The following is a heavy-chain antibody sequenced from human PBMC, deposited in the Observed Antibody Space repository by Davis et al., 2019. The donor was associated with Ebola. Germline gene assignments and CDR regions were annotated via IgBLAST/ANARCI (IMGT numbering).Heavy chain of an antibody. D-gene: IGHD2-2*01. CDR2: MYSSGTS. Sequence: PSETLSLTCTVSGGSINDYFWTWIRQPPGKGLEWIGYMYSSGTSNYNPSLKSRVAISLHTSKNQFSLHLSSVTAADTAVYYCARGSRGVPASLYFMDVWGKGATVTVSS. J-gene: IGHJ6*03. CDR3: ARGSRGVPASLYFMDV. V-gene: IGHV4-59*01. CDR1: GGSINDYF.